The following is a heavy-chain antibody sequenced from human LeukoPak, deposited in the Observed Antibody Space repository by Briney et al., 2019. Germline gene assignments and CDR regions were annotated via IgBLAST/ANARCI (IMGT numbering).Heavy chain of an antibody. CDR3: ATVDGSGSWYDAFDI. V-gene: IGHV1-24*01. D-gene: IGHD3-10*01. CDR1: GYTLTELS. CDR2: FDPEDGET. J-gene: IGHJ3*02. Sequence: ASVNVSCKVSGYTLTELSMHWVRQAPGRGREWMGGFDPEDGETIYAQKFQGRVTMTEDISTATAYMELRSLRSEDTAVYYCATVDGSGSWYDAFDIWGQGTMVTVSS.